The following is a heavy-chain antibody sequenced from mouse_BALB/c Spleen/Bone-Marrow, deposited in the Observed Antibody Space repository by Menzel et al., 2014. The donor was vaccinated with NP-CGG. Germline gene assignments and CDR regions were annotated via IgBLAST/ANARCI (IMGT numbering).Heavy chain of an antibody. CDR1: GFNIKDTY. CDR3: ARGIDYYKSFAY. V-gene: IGHV14-3*02. J-gene: IGHJ3*01. Sequence: EVQLQQSGAELVKPGASVKLSCTASGFNIKDTYMHRVKQRPEQGLEWIGRIDPANGNTKYDPKFQGKATITADTSSNTTYLRLSSLTAEDVAVYYCARGIDYYKSFAYWGQGTLVTVSS. D-gene: IGHD1-1*01. CDR2: IDPANGNT.